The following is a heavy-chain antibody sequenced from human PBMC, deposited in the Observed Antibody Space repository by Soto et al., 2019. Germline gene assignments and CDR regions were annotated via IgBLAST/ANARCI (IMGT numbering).Heavy chain of an antibody. CDR2: IYYSGST. D-gene: IGHD6-19*01. Sequence: QVQLQESGPGLVKPSETLSLTCTVSGGSISSYYWSWIRQPPGKGLEWIGYIYYSGSTNYNPSLKSRVTISVDTSKNQFSLKLSSVTAADTAVYYCARGSSGWSVYYYFGYWGQGTLVTVSS. CDR1: GGSISSYY. V-gene: IGHV4-59*01. CDR3: ARGSSGWSVYYYFGY. J-gene: IGHJ4*02.